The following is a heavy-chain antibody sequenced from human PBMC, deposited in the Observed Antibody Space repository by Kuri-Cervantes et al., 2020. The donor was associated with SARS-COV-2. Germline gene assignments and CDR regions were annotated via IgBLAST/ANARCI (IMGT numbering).Heavy chain of an antibody. D-gene: IGHD2-2*01. Sequence: SETLSLTCTVSGGSISSSSYYWGWIRQPPGKGREWIGSINYSGRTYYNPTLKSRVTIAVDTSKNQFSLKLRSVPAADTAVYYCARLVGCSSTSCDGYNWFDTWGQGTLVTVSS. CDR1: GGSISSSSYY. CDR3: ARLVGCSSTSCDGYNWFDT. V-gene: IGHV4-39*01. CDR2: INYSGRT. J-gene: IGHJ5*02.